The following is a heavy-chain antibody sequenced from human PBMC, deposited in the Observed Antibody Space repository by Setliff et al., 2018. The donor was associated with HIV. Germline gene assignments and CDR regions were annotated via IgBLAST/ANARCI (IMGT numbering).Heavy chain of an antibody. CDR1: GYTFTDYG. CDR2: ISAYNGNT. Sequence: ASVKVSCKASGYTFTDYGIGWVRQAPGQGLEWMGWISAYNGNTKYAQKFQGRVTMTTHTSTNTAYMELRSLRSDDTAVYYCGRDEQWPYLYYMDVWGKGTTVTVSS. J-gene: IGHJ6*03. CDR3: GRDEQWPYLYYMDV. V-gene: IGHV1-18*01. D-gene: IGHD6-19*01.